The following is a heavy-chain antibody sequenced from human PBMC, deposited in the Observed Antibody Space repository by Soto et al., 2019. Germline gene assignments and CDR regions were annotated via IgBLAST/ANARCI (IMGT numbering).Heavy chain of an antibody. CDR2: IYYRGST. CDR3: ARVHPSGNDYGDYDWDY. V-gene: IGHV4-31*03. D-gene: IGHD4-17*01. J-gene: IGHJ4*02. CDR1: GGSISSGGYY. Sequence: QVQLQESGPGLVKPSQTLSLTCTVSGGSISSGGYYWSWIRQHPGKGLEWIGYIYYRGSTYYNPSLKGRVTISVDTPKNQFSLKLSSVTAADTAVYYCARVHPSGNDYGDYDWDYWGQGTLVTVSS.